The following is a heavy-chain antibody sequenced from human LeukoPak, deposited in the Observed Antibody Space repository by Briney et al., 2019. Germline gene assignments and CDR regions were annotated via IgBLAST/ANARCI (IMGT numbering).Heavy chain of an antibody. CDR1: GGSFSGHY. CDR2: INHRGSA. V-gene: IGHV4-34*01. J-gene: IGHJ4*02. CDR3: ARGPD. Sequence: SETLSLTCAVYGGSFSGHYWGWIRQPPGKGLEWIGDINHRGSANYNPSLKSRVVLSVDTSKKQFSLSINSVTAADTAVYYCARGPDWGQGTLVIVSS.